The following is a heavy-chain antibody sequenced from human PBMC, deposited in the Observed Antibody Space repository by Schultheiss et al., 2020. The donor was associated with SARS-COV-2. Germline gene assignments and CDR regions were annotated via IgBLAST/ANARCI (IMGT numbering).Heavy chain of an antibody. J-gene: IGHJ4*02. CDR2: ISSSSSTI. Sequence: GESLKISCAASGFTFSSYSMNWVRQAPGKGLEWVSYISSSSSTIYYADSVKGRFTISRDNAKNSLYLQMNSLRAEDTAVYYCAGAREGVFDYWGQGTLVTVSS. D-gene: IGHD3-10*01. CDR1: GFTFSSYS. V-gene: IGHV3-48*01. CDR3: AGAREGVFDY.